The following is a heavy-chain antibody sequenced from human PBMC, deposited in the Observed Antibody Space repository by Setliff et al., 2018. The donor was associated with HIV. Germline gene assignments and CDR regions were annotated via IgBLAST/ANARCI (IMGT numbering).Heavy chain of an antibody. V-gene: IGHV4-59*01. D-gene: IGHD6-19*01. J-gene: IGHJ6*03. CDR1: GGSISSYY. CDR3: ARGYPGIAVAGLTYYYYYYMDV. Sequence: PSETLSLTCTVSGGSISSYYWSWIRQPPGKGLEWIGYIYHSGSSNHNPSLKSRVTISVDTSKNQFSLKLSSVTAADTAVYYCARGYPGIAVAGLTYYYYYYMDVWGKGTTVTVSS. CDR2: IYHSGSS.